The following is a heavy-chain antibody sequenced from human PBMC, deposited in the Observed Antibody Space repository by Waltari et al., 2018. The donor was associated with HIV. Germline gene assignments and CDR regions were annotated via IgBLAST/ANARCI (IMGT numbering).Heavy chain of an antibody. CDR3: AKEGIRYSYGYDYYYGMDV. D-gene: IGHD5-18*01. V-gene: IGHV3-9*01. Sequence: EVQLVESGGGLVQPGRSLRLSCAASGFTFDDYAMHWVRQAPGKGLEWVSGLSWNSGSIGYADSVKGRFTISRDNAKNSLYLQMNSLRAEDTALYYCAKEGIRYSYGYDYYYGMDVWGQGTTVTGSS. CDR2: LSWNSGSI. J-gene: IGHJ6*02. CDR1: GFTFDDYA.